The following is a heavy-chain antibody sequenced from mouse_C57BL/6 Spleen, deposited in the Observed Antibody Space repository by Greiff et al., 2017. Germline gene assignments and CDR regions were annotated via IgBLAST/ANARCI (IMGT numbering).Heavy chain of an antibody. CDR1: GYAFSSYW. Sequence: VQLKESGAELVKPGASVKISCKASGYAFSSYWMNWVKQRPGKGLEWIGQIYPGDGDTNYNGKFKGKATLTADKSSSTAYMQLSSLTSEDSAVYFCARRRYDYIDYWGQGTTLTVSS. J-gene: IGHJ2*01. D-gene: IGHD2-3*01. V-gene: IGHV1-80*01. CDR3: ARRRYDYIDY. CDR2: IYPGDGDT.